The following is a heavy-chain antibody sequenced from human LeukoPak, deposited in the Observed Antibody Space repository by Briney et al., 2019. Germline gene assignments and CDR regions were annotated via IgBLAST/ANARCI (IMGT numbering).Heavy chain of an antibody. J-gene: IGHJ4*02. D-gene: IGHD4-23*01. Sequence: TGGSLRLSCAASGFTFSSYSMNWVRQASGKGLEWVSSISSSSSYIYYADSVKGRFTISRDNAKNSLYLQMNSLRAEDTAVYYCARELTTVVTQDADYWGQGTLVTVSS. V-gene: IGHV3-21*01. CDR3: ARELTTVVTQDADY. CDR2: ISSSSSYI. CDR1: GFTFSSYS.